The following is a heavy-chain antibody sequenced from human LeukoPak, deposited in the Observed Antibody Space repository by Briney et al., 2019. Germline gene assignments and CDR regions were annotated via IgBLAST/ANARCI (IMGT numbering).Heavy chain of an antibody. CDR3: ARERDSSGYPLNWFDP. Sequence: GGSLRLSCAASGFTFNSYGMHWVRQAPGKGLEWVAVIWYDGSNKYYADSVKGRFTISRDNSKNTLYLQMNSLRAEDTAVYYCARERDSSGYPLNWFDPWGQGTLVTVSS. V-gene: IGHV3-33*01. D-gene: IGHD3-22*01. CDR2: IWYDGSNK. CDR1: GFTFNSYG. J-gene: IGHJ5*02.